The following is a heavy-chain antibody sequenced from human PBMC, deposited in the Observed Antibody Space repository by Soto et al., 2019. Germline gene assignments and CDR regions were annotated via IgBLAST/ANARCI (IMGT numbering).Heavy chain of an antibody. CDR2: ISYDGSNK. J-gene: IGHJ4*02. CDR1: GFTFSSYA. V-gene: IGHV3-30-3*01. CDR3: ARDPHIVVVVAATRPFDY. D-gene: IGHD2-15*01. Sequence: QVQLVESGGGVVQPGRSLRLSCAASGFTFSSYAMHWLRQAPGTGLVWVAVISYDGSNKYYADSVKGRFTISRDNSKNTLYLQMNSLRAEDTAGYYCARDPHIVVVVAATRPFDYWGQGTLVTVSS.